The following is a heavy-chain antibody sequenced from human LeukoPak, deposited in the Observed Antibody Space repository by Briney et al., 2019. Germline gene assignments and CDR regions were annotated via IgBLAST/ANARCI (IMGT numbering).Heavy chain of an antibody. CDR1: GFTFSSYA. J-gene: IGHJ3*02. Sequence: GGSLRLSCAASGFTFSSYAMSWVRQAPGKGLEWVSAINDGGGSTYYADSVKGRFTISRDNSKNTLYLQMNSLRAEDTAVYYCAKDRAVVRGRDALDIWGQGTMVTVSS. CDR2: INDGGGST. CDR3: AKDRAVVRGRDALDI. V-gene: IGHV3-23*01. D-gene: IGHD4-23*01.